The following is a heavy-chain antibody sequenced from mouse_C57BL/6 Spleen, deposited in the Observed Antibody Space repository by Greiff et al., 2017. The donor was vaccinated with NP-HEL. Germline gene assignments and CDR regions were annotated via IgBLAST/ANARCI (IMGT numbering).Heavy chain of an antibody. CDR1: GFTFSSYG. D-gene: IGHD3-3*01. CDR3: ARHGGRGDYIGY. J-gene: IGHJ2*01. Sequence: EVQVVESGGDLVKPGGSLKLSCAASGFTFSSYGMSWVRQTPDKRLEWVATISSGGSYTYYPDRVKGRFTISRDNAKNTLYLQMSSLKSEDTAMYYCARHGGRGDYIGYWGQGTTLTVSS. V-gene: IGHV5-6*01. CDR2: ISSGGSYT.